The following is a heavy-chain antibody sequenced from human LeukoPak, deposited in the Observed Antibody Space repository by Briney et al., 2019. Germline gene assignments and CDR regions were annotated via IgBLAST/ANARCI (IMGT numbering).Heavy chain of an antibody. CDR1: GFTFSSYG. CDR3: AKGLYSSSSGHDY. Sequence: GGSLRLPCAASGFTFSSYGMHWVRQAPGKGLEGVSFIRYDGSNKYYADSVRGRFTISRDNSKNTLYLQMNSLRAEDTAVYYCAKGLYSSSSGHDYWGQGTLVTVSS. CDR2: IRYDGSNK. D-gene: IGHD6-6*01. V-gene: IGHV3-30*02. J-gene: IGHJ4*02.